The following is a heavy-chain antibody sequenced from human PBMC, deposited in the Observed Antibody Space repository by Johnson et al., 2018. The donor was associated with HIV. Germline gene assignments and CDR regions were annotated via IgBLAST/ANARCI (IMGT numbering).Heavy chain of an antibody. Sequence: VQLVESGGGLVQPGGSLRLSCAASGFTFSSYDMHWVRQATGKGLEWVSAIGTAGDTYYPGSVKGRFTISRENAKNSLYLQMNSLRAGDTAVYYCARGYYYGSDDAFDIWGQGTMVTVSS. J-gene: IGHJ3*02. CDR2: IGTAGDT. CDR1: GFTFSSYD. CDR3: ARGYYYGSDDAFDI. D-gene: IGHD3-10*01. V-gene: IGHV3-13*01.